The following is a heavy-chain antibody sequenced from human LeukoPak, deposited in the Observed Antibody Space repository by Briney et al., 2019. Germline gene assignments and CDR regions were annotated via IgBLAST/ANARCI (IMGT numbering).Heavy chain of an antibody. CDR2: IRYDGSNK. Sequence: GGSLRLSCAASGFTFSSYGMHWVRQAPGKGLEWVAFIRYDGSNKYYADSVKGRFTISRDNSKNTLYLQMNSLRAEDTAVYYCAKYRGGELLSALDYWGQGTLVTVSS. CDR3: AKYRGGELLSALDY. D-gene: IGHD1-26*01. J-gene: IGHJ4*02. CDR1: GFTFSSYG. V-gene: IGHV3-30*02.